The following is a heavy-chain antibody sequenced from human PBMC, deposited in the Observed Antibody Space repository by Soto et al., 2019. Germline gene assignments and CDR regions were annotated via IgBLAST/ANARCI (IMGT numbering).Heavy chain of an antibody. CDR3: ARVIWSGHLTSDL. D-gene: IGHD3-3*01. J-gene: IGHJ5*02. CDR2: ISSSSSTI. CDR1: GFTFSSNS. V-gene: IGHV3-48*02. Sequence: EVQVVESGGGLVQPGGSLRLSCAASGFTFSSNSMNWVRPASGKGLEWISYISSSSSTIYADSVKGRFTISRDNAKNSLYLQMNSLRDEDTAVYYCARVIWSGHLTSDLWGQGTLVTVSS.